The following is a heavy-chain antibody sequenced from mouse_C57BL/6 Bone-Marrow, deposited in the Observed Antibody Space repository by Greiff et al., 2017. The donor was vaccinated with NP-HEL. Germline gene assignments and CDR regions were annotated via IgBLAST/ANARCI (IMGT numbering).Heavy chain of an antibody. D-gene: IGHD1-1*01. CDR2: LWSGGST. V-gene: IGHV2-2*01. CDR1: GFSLTSYG. CDR3: AICSRGYFDY. Sequence: VKLKESGPGLVQPSQSLSITCTASGFSLTSYGVHWVRQSPGKGLEWLGVLWSGGSTDYNAAFISRLSISKDNSKSQVFFKMNSLQADDTAIYYCAICSRGYFDYWGQGTTLTVSS. J-gene: IGHJ2*01.